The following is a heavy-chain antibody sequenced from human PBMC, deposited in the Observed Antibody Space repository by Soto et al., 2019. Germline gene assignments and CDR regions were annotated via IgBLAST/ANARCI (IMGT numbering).Heavy chain of an antibody. CDR3: ARDSDDFWSGSRYGMDV. J-gene: IGHJ6*02. CDR1: GGSFSGFY. V-gene: IGHV4-34*01. CDR2: VNHAGTT. Sequence: GGSFSGFYWTWIRQPPGKGLEWIGEVNHAGTTKFNPSLKSRVTISVDTIKNHFSLNLTSVTAADTAVYYCARDSDDFWSGSRYGMDVWGQGTTVTVSS. D-gene: IGHD3-3*01.